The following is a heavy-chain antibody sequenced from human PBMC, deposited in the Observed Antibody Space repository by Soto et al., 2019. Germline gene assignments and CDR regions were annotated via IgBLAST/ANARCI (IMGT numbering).Heavy chain of an antibody. J-gene: IGHJ4*02. CDR1: GDSVSSNSAA. V-gene: IGHV6-1*01. CDR3: ARASIHYDSSGYYFPYYFDY. Sequence: SQTLSLTCAISGDSVSSNSAAWNWIRQSPSRGLEWLGRTYYRSKWYNDYAVSVKSRITINPDTSKNQFSLKLSSVTAADTAVYYCARASIHYDSSGYYFPYYFDYWGQGTLVTVSS. CDR2: TYYRSKWYN. D-gene: IGHD3-22*01.